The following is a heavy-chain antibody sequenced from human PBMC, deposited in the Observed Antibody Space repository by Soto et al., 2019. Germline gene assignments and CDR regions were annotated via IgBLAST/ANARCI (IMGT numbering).Heavy chain of an antibody. V-gene: IGHV1-69*06. CDR2: INPIFGTA. J-gene: IGHJ6*02. CDR3: ARDYYGSGSYSAYYYYYGMDV. D-gene: IGHD3-10*01. CDR1: GGTFSSYA. Sequence: SVKVSCKASGGTFSSYAISWVRQAPGQGLEWMGGINPIFGTANYAQKFQGRVTITADKSTSTAYMALSSLRSEDTAVYYCARDYYGSGSYSAYYYYYGMDVWGQGTTVTAP.